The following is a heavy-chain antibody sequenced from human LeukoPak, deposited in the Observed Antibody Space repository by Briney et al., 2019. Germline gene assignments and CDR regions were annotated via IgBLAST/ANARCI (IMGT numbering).Heavy chain of an antibody. Sequence: SETLSLTCTVSGGSISSSYWSWIRQPPGKGLEWIGYIYYSGSTNFSPSLKSRVTISVDASKNQFSLKLSSVTAAETAVYYCARLYSSGWYYFDYWGQGTLVTVSS. CDR2: IYYSGST. D-gene: IGHD6-19*01. V-gene: IGHV4-59*08. J-gene: IGHJ4*02. CDR1: GGSISSSY. CDR3: ARLYSSGWYYFDY.